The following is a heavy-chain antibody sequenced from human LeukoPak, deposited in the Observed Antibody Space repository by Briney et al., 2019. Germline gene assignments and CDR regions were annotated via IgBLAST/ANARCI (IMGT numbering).Heavy chain of an antibody. V-gene: IGHV1-46*01. D-gene: IGHD3-16*01. J-gene: IGHJ4*02. Sequence: GASVKVSCKASGYSFTSYYMHWVRQAPGQGLEWMGIINPSGGSTSYAQKFQGRVTMTRDMSTSTVYMELSSLRSEDTAVYYCASGATYYDYVWGSFSCPHWGQGTLVTVSS. CDR1: GYSFTSYY. CDR2: INPSGGST. CDR3: ASGATYYDYVWGSFSCPH.